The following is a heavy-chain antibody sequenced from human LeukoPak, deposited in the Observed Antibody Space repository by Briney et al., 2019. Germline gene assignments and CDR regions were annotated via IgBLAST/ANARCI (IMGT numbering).Heavy chain of an antibody. J-gene: IGHJ4*02. CDR2: ISGSGGST. CDR3: AKAESTGGSCYTAIDY. Sequence: GGSPRLSCAASGFTFSSYAMSWVRQAPGKGLEWVSAISGSGGSTYYADSVKGRFTISRDNSKNTLYLQMNSLRAEDTAVYYCAKAESTGGSCYTAIDYWGQGTLVTVSS. CDR1: GFTFSSYA. D-gene: IGHD2-15*01. V-gene: IGHV3-23*01.